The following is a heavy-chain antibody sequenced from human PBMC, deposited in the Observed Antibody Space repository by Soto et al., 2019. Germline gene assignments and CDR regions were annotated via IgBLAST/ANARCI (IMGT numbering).Heavy chain of an antibody. CDR2: IHYSGRT. V-gene: IGHV4-59*11. J-gene: IGHJ4*02. CDR1: NGSIGERY. D-gene: IGHD1-26*01. CDR3: VRVGVGIGNHFDS. Sequence: SDPLSQHRSVSNGSIGERYWTWIPQPPGKILEWIGYIHYSGRTDYNPSLTSRATMSVDTSKNQFSLNLKSITAADTAVYYCVRVGVGIGNHFDSWGRGTLVTVS.